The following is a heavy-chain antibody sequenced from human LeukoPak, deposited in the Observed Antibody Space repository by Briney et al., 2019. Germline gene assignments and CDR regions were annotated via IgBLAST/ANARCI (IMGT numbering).Heavy chain of an antibody. D-gene: IGHD5/OR15-5a*01. CDR2: ISFDGSDK. Sequence: GGALRLSCAASGFTFITYGMHWVRQAPGKGLEWVAVISFDGSDKYYADSVKGRFTISRDNSKNTLDLRMNSLRAEDTAVYYCAKGQKESTIALGDYWGQGTLVTVSS. J-gene: IGHJ4*02. CDR3: AKGQKESTIALGDY. V-gene: IGHV3-30*18. CDR1: GFTFITYG.